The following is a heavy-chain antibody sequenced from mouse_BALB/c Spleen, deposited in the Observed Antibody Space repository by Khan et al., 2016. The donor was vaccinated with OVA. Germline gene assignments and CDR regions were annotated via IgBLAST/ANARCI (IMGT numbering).Heavy chain of an antibody. CDR1: GYTFTSYT. J-gene: IGHJ4*01. CDR2: INPSSGYT. CDR3: ARRTTGYAMDY. V-gene: IGHV1-4*01. D-gene: IGHD2-14*01. Sequence: QIQLVQSGAELARPGASVKMSCKASGYTFTSYTMHWVKQRPGQGLEWIGYINPSSGYTNYNQKFKDKATLTADKSSSTAYMQLSSLTSEDSAVYYGARRTTGYAMDYWGQGTSVTVSS.